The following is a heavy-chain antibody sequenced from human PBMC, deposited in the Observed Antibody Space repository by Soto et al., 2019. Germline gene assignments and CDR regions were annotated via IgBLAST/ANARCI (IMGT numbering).Heavy chain of an antibody. V-gene: IGHV4-34*01. D-gene: IGHD2-15*01. Sequence: PSETLSLTCAVYGGAFSGYYWSWIRQPPGKGLEWIGEINHSGSTNYNPSLKSRVTISVDTSKNQFSLKLSSVTAADTAVYYCARSRRLGYCSGGSCSYYYYYYMDVWGKGTTVTVSS. CDR1: GGAFSGYY. CDR2: INHSGST. CDR3: ARSRRLGYCSGGSCSYYYYYYMDV. J-gene: IGHJ6*03.